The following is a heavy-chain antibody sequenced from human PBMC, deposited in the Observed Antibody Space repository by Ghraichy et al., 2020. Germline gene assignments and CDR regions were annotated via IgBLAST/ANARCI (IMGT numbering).Heavy chain of an antibody. J-gene: IGHJ3*02. V-gene: IGHV4-39*01. D-gene: IGHD6-13*01. CDR2: IYYSGST. Sequence: SETLSLTCTVSGGSISSSSYYWGWIRQPPGKGLEWIGSIYYSGSTYYNPSLKSRVTISVDTSKNQFSLKLSSVTAADTAVYYCARHLCPKCSSWYSNDAFDIWGQGTMVTVSS. CDR3: ARHLCPKCSSWYSNDAFDI. CDR1: GGSISSSSYY.